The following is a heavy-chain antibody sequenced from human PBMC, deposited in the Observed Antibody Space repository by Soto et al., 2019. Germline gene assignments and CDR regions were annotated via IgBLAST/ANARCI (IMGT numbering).Heavy chain of an antibody. Sequence: ASVKVSCKASGYTFTGYYMHWVRQAPGQGLEWMGWINPNSGGTNYAQKFQGRVTMTRDTAISTAYMELSRLRSDDGAVYYCAREGRVGAAGRRRLFGCWRQGTLVTVSS. CDR2: INPNSGGT. CDR3: AREGRVGAAGRRRLFGC. J-gene: IGHJ1*01. CDR1: GYTFTGYY. D-gene: IGHD6-13*01. V-gene: IGHV1-2*02.